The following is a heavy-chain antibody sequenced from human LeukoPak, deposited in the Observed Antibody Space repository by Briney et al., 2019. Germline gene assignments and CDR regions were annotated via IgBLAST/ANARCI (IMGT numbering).Heavy chain of an antibody. CDR2: IWSDGRSL. D-gene: IGHD2-8*01. J-gene: IGHJ6*02. CDR1: GFTFSSFD. V-gene: IGHV3-33*01. Sequence: GGSLRLSCAASGFTFSSFDMHWVRQAPGNGLEWVAAIWSDGRSLYYADSVKGRFTISRDNSKNTLYLQMNSLRAEDTAVYYCARGPERTGVGTRYYYDMDVWGQGTTVTVSS. CDR3: ARGPERTGVGTRYYYDMDV.